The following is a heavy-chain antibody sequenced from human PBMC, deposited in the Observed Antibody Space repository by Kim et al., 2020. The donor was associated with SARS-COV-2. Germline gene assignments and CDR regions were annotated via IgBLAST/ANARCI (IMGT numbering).Heavy chain of an antibody. Sequence: GGSLRLSCAASGFTFSSYAMHWVRQAPGKGLEWVAVISYDGSNKYYADSVKGRFTISRDNSKNTLYLQMNSLRAEDTAVYYCARDDEGNYYYYMDVWGKGTTVTVPS. J-gene: IGHJ6*03. CDR1: GFTFSSYA. V-gene: IGHV3-30-3*01. CDR3: ARDDEGNYYYYMDV. CDR2: ISYDGSNK.